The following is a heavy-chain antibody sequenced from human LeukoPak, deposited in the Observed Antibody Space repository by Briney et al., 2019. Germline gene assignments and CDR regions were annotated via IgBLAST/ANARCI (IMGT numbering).Heavy chain of an antibody. CDR3: ARRDCSSTSCYDY. Sequence: SETLSPTCTVSGYSISSGYYWGWIRQPPGKGLEWIGRIYHSGSTYYNPSLKSRVTISVDTSKNQFSLKLSSVTAADTAVYYCARRDCSSTSCYDYWGQGTLVTVSS. V-gene: IGHV4-38-2*02. D-gene: IGHD2-2*01. CDR2: IYHSGST. CDR1: GYSISSGYY. J-gene: IGHJ4*02.